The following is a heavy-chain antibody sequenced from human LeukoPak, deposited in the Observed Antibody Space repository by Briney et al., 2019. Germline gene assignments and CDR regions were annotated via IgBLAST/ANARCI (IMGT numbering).Heavy chain of an antibody. CDR3: AAGEWEQLLNY. Sequence: ASVKVSCKVSGYSLTELSMHWVRQAPGRGPEWMGGFDPADGEIIYPQKFQGGVTMTEDTSSDTAYMELSGLRFEGTAVYYCAAGEWEQLLNYWGQGTLVTVSS. CDR1: GYSLTELS. J-gene: IGHJ4*02. CDR2: FDPADGEI. V-gene: IGHV1-24*01. D-gene: IGHD1/OR15-1a*01.